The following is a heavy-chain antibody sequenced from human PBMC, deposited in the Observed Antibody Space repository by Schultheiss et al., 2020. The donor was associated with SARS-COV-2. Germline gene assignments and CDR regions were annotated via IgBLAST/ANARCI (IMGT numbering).Heavy chain of an antibody. V-gene: IGHV4-61*01. D-gene: IGHD4-23*01. CDR1: GGSVSSGSYY. CDR2: IHYSGRT. CDR3: ARGVVTKYYYYYGMDV. J-gene: IGHJ6*02. Sequence: SQTLSLTCTVSGGSVSSGSYYWSWIRQPPGKGLEWIGYIHYSGRTYYNPSLKSRVTISVDTSKNQFSLKLSSVTAADTAVYYCARGVVTKYYYYYGMDVWGRGTTVTFSS.